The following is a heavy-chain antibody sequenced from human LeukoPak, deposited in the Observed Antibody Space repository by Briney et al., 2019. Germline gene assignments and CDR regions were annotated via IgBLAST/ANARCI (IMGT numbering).Heavy chain of an antibody. V-gene: IGHV3-21*01. Sequence: GGSLRLSCAASGFTFSDYYMNWIRQAPGKGLEWVSSISSSSSYIYYADSVKGRFTISRDNAKNSLYLQMSSLRAEDTAVYYCARDRSIAAAGFDYWGQGTLVTVSS. J-gene: IGHJ4*02. D-gene: IGHD6-13*01. CDR2: ISSSSSYI. CDR1: GFTFSDYY. CDR3: ARDRSIAAAGFDY.